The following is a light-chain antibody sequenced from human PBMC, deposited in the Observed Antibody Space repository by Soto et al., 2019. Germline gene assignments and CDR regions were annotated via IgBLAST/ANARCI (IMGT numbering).Light chain of an antibody. V-gene: IGKV3-11*01. CDR2: DTS. Sequence: EIVLTQSPATLSLSPGERATLSCRASQSIRYFLAWFQQKPGQAPRLLIYDTSNRATGVPARLRGSGSGTDFTLTISSLESEDSEVDFCQQRYDWPVTFGPGTKVEIK. CDR1: QSIRYF. J-gene: IGKJ1*01. CDR3: QQRYDWPVT.